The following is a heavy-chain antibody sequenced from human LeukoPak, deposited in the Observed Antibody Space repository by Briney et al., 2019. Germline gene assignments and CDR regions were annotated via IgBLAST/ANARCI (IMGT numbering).Heavy chain of an antibody. V-gene: IGHV3-23*01. D-gene: IGHD3-9*01. CDR2: ISGSGGST. Sequence: PGGSLRLSCAASGFTFSNYAMSWVRQAPGKGLEWVSAISGSGGSTYYADSVKGRFTISRDNSKNTLYLQMNSLRAEDTAVYYCAKLPLLRYFDSSYNTHWGQGTLVTVSS. CDR1: GFTFSNYA. CDR3: AKLPLLRYFDSSYNTH. J-gene: IGHJ4*02.